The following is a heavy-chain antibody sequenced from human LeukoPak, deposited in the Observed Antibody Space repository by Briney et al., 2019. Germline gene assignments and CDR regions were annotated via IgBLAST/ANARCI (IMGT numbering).Heavy chain of an antibody. CDR1: GYTFTSYD. Sequence: EASVKVSCKASGYTFTSYDINWVRQANGQGLEWMGWMNPNSGNTGYAQKFQGRVTMTRNTSISTAYLELSSLRSEDTAVYYCARGFKDKLMATIGSDFDYWGQGTLVTVSS. V-gene: IGHV1-8*01. CDR2: MNPNSGNT. D-gene: IGHD5-24*01. CDR3: ARGFKDKLMATIGSDFDY. J-gene: IGHJ4*02.